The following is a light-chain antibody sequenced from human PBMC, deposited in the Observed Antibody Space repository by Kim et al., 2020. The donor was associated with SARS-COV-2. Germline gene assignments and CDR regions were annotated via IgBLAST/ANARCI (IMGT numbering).Light chain of an antibody. J-gene: IGLJ1*01. V-gene: IGLV3-19*01. CDR1: NLRSYY. CDR2: GKN. Sequence: SSELTQDPPVSVALGQTVRITCQGDNLRSYYASWYQQKPGQAPVLVIYGKNNRPSGIPDRFSGSSSVNTASLTITGAQAEDEADYYCNSRDSSGKRWVFGTGTKVTV. CDR3: NSRDSSGKRWV.